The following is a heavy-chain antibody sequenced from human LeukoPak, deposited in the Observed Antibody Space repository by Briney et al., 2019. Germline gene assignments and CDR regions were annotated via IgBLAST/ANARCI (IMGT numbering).Heavy chain of an antibody. CDR1: GFTFSNYW. Sequence: GSLILSCAASGFTFSNYWMYWVRQAPGKGLVCVSRINTDGSSTSYADSVTGRFTISRDDAKNTLYLQMNSLRTEDTAVYYCTISAPGKRYFDNWGQGTLVTVSS. D-gene: IGHD3-10*01. CDR2: INTDGSST. V-gene: IGHV3-74*03. J-gene: IGHJ4*02. CDR3: TISAPGKRYFDN.